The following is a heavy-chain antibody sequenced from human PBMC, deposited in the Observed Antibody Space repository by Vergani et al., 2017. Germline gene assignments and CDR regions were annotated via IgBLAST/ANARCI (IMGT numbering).Heavy chain of an antibody. J-gene: IGHJ4*02. CDR3: AKQPGTVVVVPTAPDY. CDR2: ISSSGSTI. CDR1: GFTFSDYY. V-gene: IGHV3-11*01. Sequence: QVQLVESGGGLVKPGGSLRVSCAASGFTFSDYYMSWIRQAPGKGLEWVSYISSSGSTIYYADSVKGRFTISRDNSKNTLYLQMNSLRAEDTAVYYCAKQPGTVVVVPTAPDYWGQGTLVTVSS. D-gene: IGHD2-2*01.